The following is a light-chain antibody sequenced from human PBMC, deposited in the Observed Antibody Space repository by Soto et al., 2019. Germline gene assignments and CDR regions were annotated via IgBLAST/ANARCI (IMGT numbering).Light chain of an antibody. CDR2: DAS. V-gene: IGKV3D-15*03. Sequence: LMTQSPGPLSVSPGERATLSCTASQRVGSNLAWYQHKPGQAPRLLIYDASLRSAGIPARFSASGSGTDCTLTISDVHPEDFALNYCHQRQSWPRTFGQGTKGGYQ. CDR3: HQRQSWPRT. CDR1: QRVGSN. J-gene: IGKJ1*01.